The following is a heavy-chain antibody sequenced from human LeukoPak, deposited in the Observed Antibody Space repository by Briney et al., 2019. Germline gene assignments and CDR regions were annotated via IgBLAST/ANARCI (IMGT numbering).Heavy chain of an antibody. Sequence: SETLSLTCAVYGGSFSGYYWNWIRQPPGKGLEWIGEINHSGSTNYNPSLKSRVTISVDTSKNQFSLKLSSMTAAGTAVYYCARGKSEAIPYSGSGSYPNYFDYWGQGTLVTVSS. CDR3: ARGKSEAIPYSGSGSYPNYFDY. V-gene: IGHV4-34*01. D-gene: IGHD3-10*01. J-gene: IGHJ4*02. CDR1: GGSFSGYY. CDR2: INHSGST.